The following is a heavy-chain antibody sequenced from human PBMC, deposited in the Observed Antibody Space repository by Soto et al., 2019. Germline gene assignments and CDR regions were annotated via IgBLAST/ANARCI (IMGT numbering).Heavy chain of an antibody. D-gene: IGHD2-2*01. Sequence: GGSLRLSCAASGFTFSSYAMSWVRQAPGKGLEWVSAISGSGGSTYYADSVKGRFTISRDNSKNTLYLQMNSLRAEDTAVYYCNGIEVPAAPLEDYYYYYYMDVWGKGTTVTVSS. V-gene: IGHV3-23*01. CDR2: ISGSGGST. J-gene: IGHJ6*03. CDR1: GFTFSSYA. CDR3: NGIEVPAAPLEDYYYYYYMDV.